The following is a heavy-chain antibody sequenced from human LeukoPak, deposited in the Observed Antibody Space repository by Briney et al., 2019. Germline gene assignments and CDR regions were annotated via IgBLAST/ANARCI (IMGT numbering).Heavy chain of an antibody. V-gene: IGHV4-59*01. Sequence: SETLSLTCTVSGGSISSYYWSWIRQPPGKGLEWIGYIYYSGSTNYNPSLKSRVTISVDTSKNQFSLKLSSVTATDSAVYYCARDWGVDTVMVFDYWGQGTLVTVSS. CDR3: ARDWGVDTVMVFDY. D-gene: IGHD5-18*01. J-gene: IGHJ4*02. CDR1: GGSISSYY. CDR2: IYYSGST.